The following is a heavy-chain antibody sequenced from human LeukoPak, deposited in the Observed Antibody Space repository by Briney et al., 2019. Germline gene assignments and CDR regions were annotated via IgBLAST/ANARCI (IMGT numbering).Heavy chain of an antibody. Sequence: GRSLRLSCAASGFTFDDYAMHWVRQAPGKGLEWVSGISWNSGSIGYADSVKGRFTISRDNAKNSLYLQMNSLRAEDTALYHCARDRSYGSFDYWGQGTLVTVST. V-gene: IGHV3-9*01. D-gene: IGHD5-18*01. CDR3: ARDRSYGSFDY. CDR1: GFTFDDYA. CDR2: ISWNSGSI. J-gene: IGHJ4*02.